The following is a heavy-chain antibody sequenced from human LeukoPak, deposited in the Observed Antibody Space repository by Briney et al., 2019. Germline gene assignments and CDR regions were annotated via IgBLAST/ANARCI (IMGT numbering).Heavy chain of an antibody. J-gene: IGHJ6*03. D-gene: IGHD4-17*01. CDR3: AKGDYGYYYYMDV. Sequence: GGSLRLSCAASKFTFANSAMKWVRQAPGKGLEWVSTISGSGSTYYAASVKGRFTISRDNSKNTLYLQMNNLRVEDTAIYYCAKGDYGYYYYMDVWGKGTTVTVSS. CDR1: KFTFANSA. V-gene: IGHV3-23*01. CDR2: ISGSGST.